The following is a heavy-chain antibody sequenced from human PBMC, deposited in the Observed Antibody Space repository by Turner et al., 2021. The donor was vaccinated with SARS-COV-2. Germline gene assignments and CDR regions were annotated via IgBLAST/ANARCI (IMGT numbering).Heavy chain of an antibody. J-gene: IGHJ6*02. CDR3: AREEYDFWSGYLGYGMDV. Sequence: EVQLLESGGGRVKSGASLLVSCAAFGFTFRSYSINGVRQAPGKGLEWVSACSSRISYIYYADSVKDRFTIARDNAKNSVYLQMNSLRSEDTAVYYCAREEYDFWSGYLGYGMDVWGQGTTVTVSS. CDR1: GFTFRSYS. D-gene: IGHD3-3*01. CDR2: CSSRISYI. V-gene: IGHV3-21*01.